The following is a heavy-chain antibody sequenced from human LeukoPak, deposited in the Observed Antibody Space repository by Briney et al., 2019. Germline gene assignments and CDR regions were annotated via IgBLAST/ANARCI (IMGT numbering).Heavy chain of an antibody. J-gene: IGHJ4*02. CDR3: ARRDYYGSGSRDY. V-gene: IGHV5-51*01. Sequence: GESLKISCMGSGYSFTSYWIGWVRQVPGKGLEWMEIIYPGHNDTRYSPSFRGQDTISADEYSSNAYEEWRSLKASDTALYYCARRDYYGSGSRDYWGQGTLVTVSS. D-gene: IGHD3-10*01. CDR2: IYPGHNDT. CDR1: GYSFTSYW.